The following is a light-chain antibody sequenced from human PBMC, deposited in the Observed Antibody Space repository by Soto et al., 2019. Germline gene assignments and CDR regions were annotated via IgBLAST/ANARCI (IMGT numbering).Light chain of an antibody. CDR3: GTWDNSLNTVV. CDR1: SSNIGNYF. V-gene: IGLV1-51*01. Sequence: SVLTQPPSVSAAPGQKVTISCSGGSSNIGNYFVSWYQHVPGTAPQLLIHGNTKRPSGIPDRFSGSKSGTSATLGISGLQTGDEADYYCGTWDNSLNTVVFGGGTKVTVL. CDR2: GNT. J-gene: IGLJ3*02.